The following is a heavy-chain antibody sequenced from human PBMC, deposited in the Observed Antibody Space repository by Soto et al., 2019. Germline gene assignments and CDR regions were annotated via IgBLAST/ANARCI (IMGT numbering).Heavy chain of an antibody. Sequence: SETLSLTCTVSGGSISSSSYYWGWIRQPPGKGLEWIGSIYYSGSTYYSPSLKSRVTISVDTSKNQFSLKLSSVTAADTAVYYCASGRQYYYDSSGYYYWGQGTLVTVSS. CDR1: GGSISSSSYY. CDR2: IYYSGST. CDR3: ASGRQYYYDSSGYYY. V-gene: IGHV4-39*01. D-gene: IGHD3-22*01. J-gene: IGHJ4*02.